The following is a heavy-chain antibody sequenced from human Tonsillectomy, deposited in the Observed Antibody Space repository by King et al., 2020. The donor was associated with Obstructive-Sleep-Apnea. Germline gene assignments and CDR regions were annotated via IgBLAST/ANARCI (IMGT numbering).Heavy chain of an antibody. CDR2: IRIKAYGGTT. CDR3: ARVMDDYVWGSYYY. D-gene: IGHD3-16*01. J-gene: IGHJ4*02. Sequence: VQLVESGGGLVQPGRSLRLSCTASGFTFGDYGMSLFRQAPGKGLEWVGFIRIKAYGGTTEYAASVKGRFTISRDDSESIAYLQMNSLKTEDTAMYYCARVMDDYVWGSYYYWGQGTLVTVSS. V-gene: IGHV3-49*03. CDR1: GFTFGDYG.